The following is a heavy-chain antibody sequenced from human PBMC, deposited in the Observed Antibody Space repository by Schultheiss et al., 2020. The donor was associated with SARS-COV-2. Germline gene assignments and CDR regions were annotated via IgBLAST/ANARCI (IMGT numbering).Heavy chain of an antibody. Sequence: GSLRLSCAVYGGSFSGYYWNWIRQSPGKGLEWIGEINDSGSTNYNPSLKSRVTISVDTSKNQFSLKLSSMTAADTAVYYCARRGGYYESGSYFDNWGQGTLVTVSS. CDR3: ARRGGYYESGSYFDN. D-gene: IGHD3-10*01. V-gene: IGHV4-34*01. CDR2: INDSGST. J-gene: IGHJ5*02. CDR1: GGSFSGYY.